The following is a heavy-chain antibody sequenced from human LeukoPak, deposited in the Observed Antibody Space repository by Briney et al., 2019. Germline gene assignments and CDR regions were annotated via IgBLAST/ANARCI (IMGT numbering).Heavy chain of an antibody. CDR3: AKDKRGSSGWYDH. V-gene: IGHV3-30*18. Sequence: GRSLRLSCAASGISFSNYGMHWVRQAPGQGLEWVAVISYDGRNKYFADSVKGRLTISRDNSKNTVYLEMNSLRDEDTAVYYCAKDKRGSSGWYDHWGQGTLVTVSS. CDR1: GISFSNYG. D-gene: IGHD6-19*01. CDR2: ISYDGRNK. J-gene: IGHJ5*02.